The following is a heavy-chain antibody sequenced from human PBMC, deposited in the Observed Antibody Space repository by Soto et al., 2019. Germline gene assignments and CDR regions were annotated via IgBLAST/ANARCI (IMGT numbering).Heavy chain of an antibody. CDR1: GYTFTSYG. D-gene: IGHD2-2*01. J-gene: IGHJ5*02. V-gene: IGHV1-18*01. Sequence: ASVKVSCKASGYTFTSYGISWVRQAPGQGLEWMGWISAYNGNTNYAQKLQGRVTMTTDTSTSTAYMELRSLRSDDTAVYYCAGDHGCSSTSCYLVRWFDPWGQGTLVTVSS. CDR3: AGDHGCSSTSCYLVRWFDP. CDR2: ISAYNGNT.